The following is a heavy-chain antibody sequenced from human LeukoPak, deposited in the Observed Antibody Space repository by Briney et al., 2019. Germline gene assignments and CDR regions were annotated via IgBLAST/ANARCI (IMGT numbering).Heavy chain of an antibody. D-gene: IGHD3-3*01. CDR1: GYTFTSYG. V-gene: IGHV1-18*01. Sequence: GASVKVSCKASGYTFTSYGISWVRQAPGQGLEWMGWISAYNGNTNYAQKLQGRVTMTTDTSTSTAYMELRSLRSDDTAVYYCATSYDFWSGYYPHFDYWGQGTLVTVSS. J-gene: IGHJ4*02. CDR2: ISAYNGNT. CDR3: ATSYDFWSGYYPHFDY.